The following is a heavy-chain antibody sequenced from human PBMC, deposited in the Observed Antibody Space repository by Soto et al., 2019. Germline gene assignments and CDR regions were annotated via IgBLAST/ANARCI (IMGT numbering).Heavy chain of an antibody. CDR2: ITGNSAFT. CDR1: GFTFNGNA. V-gene: IGHV3-23*01. CDR3: AKNRDYDYDAFDV. Sequence: GGSLRLSCAGSGFTFNGNAMSWVRQAPGKGLEWVSGITGNSAFTYYADSVKGRFTISRDNSKNTLYLQMNTLRVEDTAVYYCAKNRDYDYDAFDVWGQGTVVTVSS. D-gene: IGHD3-16*01. J-gene: IGHJ3*01.